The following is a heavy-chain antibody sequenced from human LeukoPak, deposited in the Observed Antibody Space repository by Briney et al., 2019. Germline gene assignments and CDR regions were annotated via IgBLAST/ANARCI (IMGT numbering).Heavy chain of an antibody. CDR1: GYSFTSYW. J-gene: IGHJ6*02. V-gene: IGHV5-51*01. Sequence: GESLQISCQGSGYSFTSYWIGWVRQMPGKGLEWMGIIYPGDSDTRYSPSFQGQVTISADKSISTAYLQWSSLKASDTAMHYCARGANRDDYYYYYGMDVWGQGTTVTVSS. CDR2: IYPGDSDT. D-gene: IGHD1-14*01. CDR3: ARGANRDDYYYYYGMDV.